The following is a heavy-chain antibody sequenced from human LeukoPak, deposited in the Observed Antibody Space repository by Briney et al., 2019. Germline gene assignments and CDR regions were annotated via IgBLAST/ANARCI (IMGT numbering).Heavy chain of an antibody. J-gene: IGHJ4*02. Sequence: SVKVSCKASGGTFSSYAISWVRQAPGQGLEWMGGIIPIFGTANYAQKFQGRVTITADESTSTAYMELSSLRSEDTAVYYCASPYDSSADQPPGYWGQGTLVTVSS. V-gene: IGHV1-69*13. CDR1: GGTFSSYA. CDR2: IIPIFGTA. CDR3: ASPYDSSADQPPGY. D-gene: IGHD3-22*01.